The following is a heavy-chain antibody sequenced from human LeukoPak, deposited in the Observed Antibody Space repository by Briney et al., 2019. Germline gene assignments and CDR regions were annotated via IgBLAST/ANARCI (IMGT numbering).Heavy chain of an antibody. CDR3: ARGGGSGSYFYHFDY. J-gene: IGHJ4*02. CDR2: IYNSGNT. CDR1: GGSISSYY. D-gene: IGHD3-10*01. V-gene: IGHV4-59*01. Sequence: PSETLSLTCTVSGGSISSYYWSWIRQPPGQGLEWIGYIYNSGNTYFNPSLKSRVTLSVDTSKNQFSLKLSSVTAADTAVYYCARGGGSGSYFYHFDYWGQGTLVTVSS.